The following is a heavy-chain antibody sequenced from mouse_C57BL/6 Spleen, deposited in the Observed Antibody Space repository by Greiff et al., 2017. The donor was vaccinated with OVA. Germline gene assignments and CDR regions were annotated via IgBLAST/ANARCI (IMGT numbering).Heavy chain of an antibody. CDR3: ASLLRYGYFDV. D-gene: IGHD1-1*01. CDR2: ISSGSSTI. J-gene: IGHJ1*03. Sequence: EVKLVESGGGLVKPGGSLKLSCAASGFTFSDYGMHWVRQAPEKGLEWVAYISSGSSTIYSADTVKGRFTISRDNAKNTLFLQMTSLRSEDTAMYYCASLLRYGYFDVWGTGTTVTVSS. CDR1: GFTFSDYG. V-gene: IGHV5-17*01.